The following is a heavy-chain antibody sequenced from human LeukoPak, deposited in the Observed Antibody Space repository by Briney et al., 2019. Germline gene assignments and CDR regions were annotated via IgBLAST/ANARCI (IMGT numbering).Heavy chain of an antibody. J-gene: IGHJ4*02. CDR1: GFTFNSYA. Sequence: PGGSLRLSCAASGFTFNSYAMSWVRQAPGKGLEWVSAISGSGGSTYYADSVKGRFTISRDNSKNTLYLQMNSLRAEDTAVYYCAKGPRPSDDSSGYYYWGQGTLVTVSS. D-gene: IGHD3-22*01. CDR3: AKGPRPSDDSSGYYY. V-gene: IGHV3-23*01. CDR2: ISGSGGST.